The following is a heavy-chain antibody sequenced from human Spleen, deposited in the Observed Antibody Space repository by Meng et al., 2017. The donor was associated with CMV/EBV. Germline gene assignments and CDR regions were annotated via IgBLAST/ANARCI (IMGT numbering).Heavy chain of an antibody. V-gene: IGHV1-18*01. Sequence: ASVKVSCKTSGYTFTNYGVSWVRQAPGQGLKWMGWISGYTGDTAYVQKFQGRVTMTTDTSTTTAYMELRSLRSDDTAVYYCARDLLSTLGVAPDPVDYWGQGTLVTVSS. J-gene: IGHJ4*02. CDR3: ARDLLSTLGVAPDPVDY. CDR2: ISGYTGDT. CDR1: GYTFTNYG. D-gene: IGHD3-3*01.